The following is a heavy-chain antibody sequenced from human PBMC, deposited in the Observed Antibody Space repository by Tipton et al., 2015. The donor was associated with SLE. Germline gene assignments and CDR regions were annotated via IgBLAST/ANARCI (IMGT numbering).Heavy chain of an antibody. CDR2: IYRGNSST. V-gene: IGHV3-23*03. Sequence: SLRLSCAASGFTFSNFAMNWVRQPPGKGLEWVSLIYRGNSSTYSADFAKGRFTISRDNSKNTLYLQMNSLRVEDTAVYYCASSGSPAYGDPTEYSYYGMDVWGQGTTVTVSS. D-gene: IGHD3-10*01. CDR3: ASSGSPAYGDPTEYSYYGMDV. CDR1: GFTFSNFA. J-gene: IGHJ6*02.